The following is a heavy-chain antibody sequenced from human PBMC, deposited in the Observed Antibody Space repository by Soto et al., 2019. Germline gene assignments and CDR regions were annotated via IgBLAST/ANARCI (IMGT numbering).Heavy chain of an antibody. CDR3: ARHEDYDILTGYYLFDY. J-gene: IGHJ4*02. Sequence: SGPTLVNPTQTLTLTCTFSGFSLSTNGVGVVWIRQPPGKGLEWIGYIYYSGSTNYNPSLKSRVTISVDTSKNQFSLKLSSVTAADTAVYYCARHEDYDILTGYYLFDYWGQ. V-gene: IGHV4-61*05. CDR2: IYYSGST. D-gene: IGHD3-9*01. CDR1: GFSLSTNGVG.